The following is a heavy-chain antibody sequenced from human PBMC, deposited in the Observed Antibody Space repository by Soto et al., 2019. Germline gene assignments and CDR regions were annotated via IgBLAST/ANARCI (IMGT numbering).Heavy chain of an antibody. V-gene: IGHV3-23*01. J-gene: IGHJ4*02. D-gene: IGHD3-16*01. CDR1: GFTFSSYA. CDR3: AKGGFMEGGDY. CDR2: ISGSGGST. Sequence: GGSLGLSCAASGFTFSSYAMSWVHQAPGKGLEWVSAISGSGGSTYYADSVKGRFTISRDNSKNTLYLQMNSLRAEDTAVYYCAKGGFMEGGDYWGQGTLVTVSS.